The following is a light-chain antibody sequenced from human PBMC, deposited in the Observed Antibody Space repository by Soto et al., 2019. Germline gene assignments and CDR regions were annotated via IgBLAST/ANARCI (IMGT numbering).Light chain of an antibody. CDR2: EVV. CDR1: SSDVGGYNF. CDR3: TSYTSSSPLV. Sequence: QSALTQPASVSGSPGQSITISCTGTSSDVGGYNFVSWYQHHPGKAPKLMIYEVVNRPSGISNRFSGSKSGNTASLTISGLQAEDEDDYYCTSYTSSSPLVFGTGTKLTVL. J-gene: IGLJ1*01. V-gene: IGLV2-14*01.